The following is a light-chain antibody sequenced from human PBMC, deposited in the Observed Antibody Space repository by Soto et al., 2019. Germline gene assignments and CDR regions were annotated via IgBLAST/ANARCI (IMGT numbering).Light chain of an antibody. Sequence: DIQMTQSPSTLSASVGDRVTITCRASQSISSWLAWYQQKPGKAPKLLISRASILENGVPSRFSGSGSGTEFTLTISSLQPDDFATYYCQQYNTYSWTFGQGTKVEIK. CDR3: QQYNTYSWT. CDR1: QSISSW. CDR2: RAS. V-gene: IGKV1-5*03. J-gene: IGKJ1*01.